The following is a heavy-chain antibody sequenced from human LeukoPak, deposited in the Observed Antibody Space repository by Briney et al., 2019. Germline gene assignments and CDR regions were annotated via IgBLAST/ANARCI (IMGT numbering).Heavy chain of an antibody. D-gene: IGHD3-22*01. CDR3: AKDSDYYHSSGYYYAYFQH. J-gene: IGHJ1*01. Sequence: GRSLRLSCAASGFTFSSYCMHWVRQAPGKGLEWVSYISSSSSTIYYAESVKGRFTISRDNAKNSLYLQMNSLRDEDTAVYYCAKDSDYYHSSGYYYAYFQHWGQGTLVTVSS. CDR2: ISSSSSTI. CDR1: GFTFSSYC. V-gene: IGHV3-48*02.